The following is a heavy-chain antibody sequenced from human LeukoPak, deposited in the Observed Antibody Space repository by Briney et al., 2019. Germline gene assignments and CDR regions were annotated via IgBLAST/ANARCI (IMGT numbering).Heavy chain of an antibody. V-gene: IGHV3-9*01. CDR3: AKGVRITMVRGAFDI. CDR2: IRWNSGSI. CDR1: GFTFDDYA. J-gene: IGHJ3*02. Sequence: GRSLRLSCAASGFTFDDYAMHWVRQAPGKGLEWVSGIRWNSGSIGYADSVKGRFTMSRDNAKNSLYLQMNSLRAEDTALYYCAKGVRITMVRGAFDIWGQGTMVTVSS. D-gene: IGHD3-10*01.